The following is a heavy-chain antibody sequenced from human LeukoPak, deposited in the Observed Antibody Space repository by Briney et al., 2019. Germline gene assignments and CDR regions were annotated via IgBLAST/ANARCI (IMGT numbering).Heavy chain of an antibody. Sequence: GGSLRLSCAASRFTFSNYWMHWVRQGPGKGLVWVSRISGDGRITRNADSVKGRFFISRDNAKNTLYLQMNSLRAEDTAVYYCARGGSPPEALGDTFDIWGQGTMVTVSS. J-gene: IGHJ3*02. CDR3: ARGGSPPEALGDTFDI. V-gene: IGHV3-74*01. CDR2: ISGDGRIT. D-gene: IGHD1-26*01. CDR1: RFTFSNYW.